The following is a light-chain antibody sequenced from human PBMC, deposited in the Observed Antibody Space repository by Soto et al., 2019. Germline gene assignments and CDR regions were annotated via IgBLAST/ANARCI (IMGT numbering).Light chain of an antibody. CDR3: QQYFSAHLN. V-gene: IGKV1-6*02. J-gene: IGKJ4*01. CDR2: AAS. Sequence: AIQMTQSPSSLSASVGDRVTITCRARQGIRTALGWYQQRPGEAPKLLIYAASTLQSGVPSRFSGSGSGTDFTLTISSLQPEDFANYYCQQYFSAHLNFGGGTKVEI. CDR1: QGIRTA.